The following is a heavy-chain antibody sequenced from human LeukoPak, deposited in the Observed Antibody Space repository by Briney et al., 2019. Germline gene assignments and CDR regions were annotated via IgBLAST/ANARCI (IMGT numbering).Heavy chain of an antibody. J-gene: IGHJ5*02. V-gene: IGHV4-38-2*01. Sequence: PSETLSLTCAVSGYSISSGYYWGWVRQPPGKRLEWIGSIYHGGNTIYNPSLKSRVTMSVDTSKNQFSLSLSSVTAADTAVYHCAFHVERTMAANHYFDPSGHGILVTVSS. D-gene: IGHD5-18*01. CDR3: AFHVERTMAANHYFDP. CDR2: IYHGGNT. CDR1: GYSISSGYY.